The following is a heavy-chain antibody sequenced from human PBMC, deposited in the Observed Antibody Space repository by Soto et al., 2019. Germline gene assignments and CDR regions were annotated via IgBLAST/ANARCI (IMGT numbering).Heavy chain of an antibody. CDR3: ARQIYDSGTGPNFQYYFDS. CDR1: GYSFAGYW. Sequence: PGESLKISCKGSGYSFAGYWITWVRQKPGKGLEWMGRIDPSDSQTCYSPSFRGHVTISVTKSITTVFLQWSSLRASDTAMYYCARQIYDSGTGPNFQYYFDSWGQGTPVTVSS. J-gene: IGHJ4*02. D-gene: IGHD6-13*01. V-gene: IGHV5-10-1*01. CDR2: IDPSDSQT.